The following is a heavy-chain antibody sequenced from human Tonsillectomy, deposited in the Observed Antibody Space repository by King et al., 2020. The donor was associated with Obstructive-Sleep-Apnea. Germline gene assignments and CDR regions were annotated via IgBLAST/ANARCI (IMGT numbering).Heavy chain of an antibody. CDR1: GGSISSGGYY. J-gene: IGHJ3*02. CDR3: ARERTHLADCGGDCAFDI. D-gene: IGHD2-21*02. V-gene: IGHV4-31*03. Sequence: QLQESGPGLVKPSQTLSLTCTVSGGSISSGGYYWSWIRQHPGKGLEWIGYIYYSGSTYYNPFLKSRVTISVDTSKSQLSLKLSSVTAADTAVYYCARERTHLADCGGDCAFDIWGQGTMVTVSS. CDR2: IYYSGST.